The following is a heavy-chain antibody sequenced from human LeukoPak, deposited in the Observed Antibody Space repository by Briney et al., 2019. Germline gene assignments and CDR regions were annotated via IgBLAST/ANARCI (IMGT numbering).Heavy chain of an antibody. CDR2: IAYDGSRA. CDR3: TRYNNDHFDY. D-gene: IGHD1-14*01. CDR1: GFTFGGYG. V-gene: IGHV3-33*01. J-gene: IGHJ4*02. Sequence: GGSLRLSCAGSGFTFGGYGMHWFRQTPGKGLEWVAVIAYDGSRAFYTDSVKGRFTISRDNSKNMMSVQMDDLRAEDTAVYYCTRYNNDHFDYWGQGTLVTVSS.